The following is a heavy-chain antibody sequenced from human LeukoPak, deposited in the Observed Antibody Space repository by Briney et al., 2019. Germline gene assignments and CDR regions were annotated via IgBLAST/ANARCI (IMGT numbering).Heavy chain of an antibody. Sequence: SVKVSCKASGGTFSNYAINWVRQAPGQGLEWMGGITHIFGTANYAQRFQGRVTITADESTSTAYMELSSLRSEDTAVYYCARWAGYCSITNCYTAYDYWGQGTLVTVSS. V-gene: IGHV1-69*01. D-gene: IGHD2-2*02. J-gene: IGHJ4*02. CDR2: ITHIFGTA. CDR3: ARWAGYCSITNCYTAYDY. CDR1: GGTFSNYA.